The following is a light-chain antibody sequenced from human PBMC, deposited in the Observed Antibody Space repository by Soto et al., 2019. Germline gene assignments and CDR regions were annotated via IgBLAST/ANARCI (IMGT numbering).Light chain of an antibody. CDR3: NSYSASNNFVV. Sequence: QSALTQPPSASGSPGQSVTISCTGTSSDVGGYDYVSWYQQHPGKAPELIIYEVNKRPSGVPDRFSGSKSGNTASLTVSGLQAEDEADYYCNSYSASNNFVVFGTGTKLTVL. J-gene: IGLJ1*01. CDR2: EVN. V-gene: IGLV2-8*01. CDR1: SSDVGGYDY.